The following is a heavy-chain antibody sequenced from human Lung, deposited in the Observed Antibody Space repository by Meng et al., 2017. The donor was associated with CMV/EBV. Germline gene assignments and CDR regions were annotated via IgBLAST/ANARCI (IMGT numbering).Heavy chain of an antibody. CDR3: ARHHHSPTFDY. V-gene: IGHV4-39*01. Sequence: QVQLKESGPGLVKPSETLSLPCPVSGGSISSSSYYWAWIRQPPGEGLEWIGSVVYSGTTYYTSSLKSRVSISVDTSKNQFSLKLSSVTAADTAVYYCARHHHSPTFDYWGQGTLVTVSS. CDR2: VVYSGTT. J-gene: IGHJ4*02. CDR1: GGSISSSSYY. D-gene: IGHD1-14*01.